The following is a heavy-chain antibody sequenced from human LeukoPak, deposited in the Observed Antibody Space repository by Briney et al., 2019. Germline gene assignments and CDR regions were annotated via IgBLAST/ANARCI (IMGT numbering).Heavy chain of an antibody. V-gene: IGHV3-23*01. D-gene: IGHD6-19*01. CDR2: ISGSGGST. CDR3: AKGVGSGWPNYFDY. J-gene: IGHJ4*02. CDR1: GFTFSSYG. Sequence: GGSLRLSCAASGFTFSSYGMHWVRQAPGKGLEWVSAISGSGGSTYYADSVKGRFTISRDNSKNTLYLQMNSLRAEDTAVYYCAKGVGSGWPNYFDYWGQGTLVTVSS.